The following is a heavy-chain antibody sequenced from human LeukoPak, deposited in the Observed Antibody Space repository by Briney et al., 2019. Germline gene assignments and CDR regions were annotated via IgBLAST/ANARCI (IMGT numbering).Heavy chain of an antibody. CDR1: GFTFNTAW. CDR2: IKSKTDGGTI. D-gene: IGHD6-19*01. V-gene: IGHV3-15*01. Sequence: GGSLRLSCAGSGFTFNTAWFSWVRQAPGKGLQWVGRIKSKTDGGTIDYDAPVKDRFTISRDDSQNTLYLQINSLKTEDTAVYYCATYGSGSCLRYWGQGTLVTVFS. CDR3: ATYGSGSCLRY. J-gene: IGHJ4*02.